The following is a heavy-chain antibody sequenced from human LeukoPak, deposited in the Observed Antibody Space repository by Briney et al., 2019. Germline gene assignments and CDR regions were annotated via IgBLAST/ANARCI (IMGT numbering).Heavy chain of an antibody. CDR3: ASDPPAGTSPY. CDR2: IYHSGST. V-gene: IGHV4-38-2*02. J-gene: IGHJ4*02. D-gene: IGHD1-7*01. Sequence: SETLSLTCTVSGYSISSGYYWDWIRQPPGKGLEWVGSIYHSGSTYYNPSLKSRVTISVDTSKNQFSLNLSSVTAADTAVYYCASDPPAGTSPYWGQGTLVTVSS. CDR1: GYSISSGYY.